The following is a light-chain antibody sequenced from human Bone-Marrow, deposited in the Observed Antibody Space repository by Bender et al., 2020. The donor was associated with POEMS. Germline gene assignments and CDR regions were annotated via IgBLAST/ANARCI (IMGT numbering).Light chain of an antibody. J-gene: IGLJ3*02. V-gene: IGLV2-14*01. CDR2: DVS. CDR1: SNNY. CDR3: SSYTSSSTLRV. Sequence: QSALTQPASVSGSPGQSITISCTGTSNNYVSWYQQHPGKAPKLMIYDVSNRPSGVSDRFSGSKSGNTASLTISGLQAEDEADYYCSSYTSSSTLRVFGGGTKLTVL.